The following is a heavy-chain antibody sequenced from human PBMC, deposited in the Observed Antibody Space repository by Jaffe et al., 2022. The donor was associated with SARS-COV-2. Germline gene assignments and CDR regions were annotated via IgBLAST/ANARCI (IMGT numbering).Heavy chain of an antibody. CDR3: ARGTGLFPFDP. J-gene: IGHJ5*02. Sequence: QVQLVESGGGVVQPGRSLRLSCAASGFTFSSYGMHWVRQAPGKGLEWVAVIWYDGSNKYYADSVKGRFTISRDNSKNTLYLQMNSLRAEDTAVYYCARGTGLFPFDPWGQGTLVTVSS. CDR1: GFTFSSYG. D-gene: IGHD2-21*01. V-gene: IGHV3-33*01. CDR2: IWYDGSNK.